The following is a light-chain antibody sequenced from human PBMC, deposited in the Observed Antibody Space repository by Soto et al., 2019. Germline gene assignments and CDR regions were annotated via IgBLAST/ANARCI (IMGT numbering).Light chain of an antibody. V-gene: IGLV2-14*01. Sequence: QSALTQPASVSGSPGQSITISCTGTSSDVGGYNYVSWYQQHPGKAPKLMIYDVSNRPSGVSTRFSGSKSGNTASLTISGLQAEDEAYYYCSSYTRSRTHLYVLVTGTKLNVL. CDR3: SSYTRSRTHLYV. CDR1: SSDVGGYNY. CDR2: DVS. J-gene: IGLJ1*01.